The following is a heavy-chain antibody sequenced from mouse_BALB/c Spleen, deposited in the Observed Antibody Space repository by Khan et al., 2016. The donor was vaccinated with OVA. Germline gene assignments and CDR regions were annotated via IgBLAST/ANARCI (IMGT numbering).Heavy chain of an antibody. V-gene: IGHV5-6-4*01. CDR1: GFSFSTYS. Sequence: EVELVESGGDLVRPGGSLKLSCAASGFSFSTYSMSWVRQTPEKRLEWVATISSGGSFTYYPDSVKGRFTISRDNAKNSLYLQMSSLKSEDTAMYYCTRDRGYYDSNPYFDYWGQGTTLTVSS. CDR3: TRDRGYYDSNPYFDY. D-gene: IGHD1-1*01. J-gene: IGHJ2*01. CDR2: ISSGGSFT.